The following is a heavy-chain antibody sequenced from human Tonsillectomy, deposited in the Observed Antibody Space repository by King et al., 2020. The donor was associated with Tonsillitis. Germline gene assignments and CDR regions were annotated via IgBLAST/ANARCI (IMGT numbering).Heavy chain of an antibody. CDR2: ISSSSTYI. V-gene: IGHV3-21*01. CDR1: GFTFSSYD. J-gene: IGHJ4*02. CDR3: ARDLTIRGVMWVGY. Sequence: VQLVESGGGLVKPGGSLRLSCAASGFTFSSYDMNWVRQAPGKGLEWVSSISSSSTYIYYADSVKGRFTISRDNAKNSLYLQMNSLRAEDTAVYYCARDLTIRGVMWVGYWGQGTLVTVSS. D-gene: IGHD3-10*01.